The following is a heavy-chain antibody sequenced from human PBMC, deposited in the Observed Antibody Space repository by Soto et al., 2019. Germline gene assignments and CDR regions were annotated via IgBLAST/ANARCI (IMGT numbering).Heavy chain of an antibody. J-gene: IGHJ6*02. CDR3: ARELGYCSSTSCARGHYYYYGMDV. Sequence: PSETLSLTCAVSDGSISSGNWWSWVRQPPGKGLEWIGEIYHSGSTNYNPSLKSQVTISVDKSKNQFSLKLSSVTAADTAVYYCARELGYCSSTSCARGHYYYYGMDVWGQGTTVTVSS. CDR2: IYHSGST. D-gene: IGHD2-2*01. V-gene: IGHV4-4*02. CDR1: DGSISSGNW.